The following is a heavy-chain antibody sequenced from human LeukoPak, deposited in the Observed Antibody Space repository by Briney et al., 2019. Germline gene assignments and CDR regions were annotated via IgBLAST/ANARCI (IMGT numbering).Heavy chain of an antibody. Sequence: PGGSLRLSCAASGFTFDDHGMSWVRQAPGKGLEWVSGINWNGGSTGYADSVKGRFTITRDNAKNSLYLQMNSLRAEDTALYYCARQSVSVVPAAVNGADYYYYYMDVWGKGTRSPSP. CDR2: INWNGGST. CDR3: ARQSVSVVPAAVNGADYYYYYMDV. V-gene: IGHV3-20*04. CDR1: GFTFDDHG. D-gene: IGHD2-2*01. J-gene: IGHJ6*03.